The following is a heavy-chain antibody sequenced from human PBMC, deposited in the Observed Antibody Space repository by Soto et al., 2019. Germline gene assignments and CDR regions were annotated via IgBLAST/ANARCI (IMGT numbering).Heavy chain of an antibody. J-gene: IGHJ4*02. CDR1: GGSISSYY. D-gene: IGHD2-21*01. CDR3: ARYSLATFDY. CDR2: IYYSGST. Sequence: LSLTCTVSGGSISSYYWSWIRQPPGRGLGWIGYIYYSGSTNYNPSLKSRVTISVDTSKNQFSLKLSSVTAADTAVYYCARYSLATFDYWGQGTLVTVSS. V-gene: IGHV4-59*01.